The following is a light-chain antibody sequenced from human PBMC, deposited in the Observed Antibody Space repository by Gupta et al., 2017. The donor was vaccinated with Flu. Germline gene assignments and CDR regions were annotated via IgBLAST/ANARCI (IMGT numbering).Light chain of an antibody. V-gene: IGKV1-5*03. CDR3: QQYNSYSGG. J-gene: IGKJ1*01. CDR1: QSVRDW. Sequence: DIQMTQSPSTLSASVGDRVTITCRASQSVRDWLAWYQQRPGKAPKLLIYKASNLESGVPSRFSGSGSGTEFTLTISSLQPDDFATYYCQQYNSYSGGFGQGTKVEIK. CDR2: KAS.